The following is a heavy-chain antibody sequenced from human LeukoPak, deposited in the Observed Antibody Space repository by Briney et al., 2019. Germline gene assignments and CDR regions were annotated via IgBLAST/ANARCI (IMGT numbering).Heavy chain of an antibody. CDR2: IIPIFDTA. V-gene: IGHV1-69*13. CDR3: ARGRGLRYFDWLPTDY. Sequence: GASVKVSCKASGGTFSNYAISWVRQAPRQGLEWMGGIIPIFDTADNAQKFQGRLTITADESTSTAYMELSSLRSEDTAVYYCARGRGLRYFDWLPTDYWGQGTLVTVSS. CDR1: GGTFSNYA. D-gene: IGHD3-9*01. J-gene: IGHJ4*02.